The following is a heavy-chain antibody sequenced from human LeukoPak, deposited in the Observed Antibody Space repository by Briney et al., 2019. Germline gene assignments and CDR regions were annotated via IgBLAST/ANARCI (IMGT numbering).Heavy chain of an antibody. V-gene: IGHV3-64*01. J-gene: IGHJ4*02. CDR1: GCTFSSYA. CDR2: ISSNGGST. Sequence: GGSLRLSYADSGCTFSSYAMHWVRQAPGKRLEYVSAISSNGGSTYYANSVKGRFTTSRDNSKNTLYLQMGSLRAEDMAVYYCAREGVTDYVWGSYRYYFDYWGQGTLVTVTS. D-gene: IGHD3-16*02. CDR3: AREGVTDYVWGSYRYYFDY.